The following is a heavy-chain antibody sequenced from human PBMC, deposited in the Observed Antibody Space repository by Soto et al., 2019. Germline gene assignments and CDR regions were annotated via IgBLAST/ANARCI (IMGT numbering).Heavy chain of an antibody. CDR3: ARGPPLLRYFDWLSSQFDY. V-gene: IGHV4-59*01. J-gene: IGHJ4*02. CDR2: IYYSGST. D-gene: IGHD3-9*01. CDR1: GGSISSYY. Sequence: NPSETLSLTCTVSGGSISSYYWSWIRQPPGKGLEWIGYIYYSGSTNYNPSLKSRVTISVDTSKNQFSLKLSSVTAADTAVYYCARGPPLLRYFDWLSSQFDYWGQGTLVTVSS.